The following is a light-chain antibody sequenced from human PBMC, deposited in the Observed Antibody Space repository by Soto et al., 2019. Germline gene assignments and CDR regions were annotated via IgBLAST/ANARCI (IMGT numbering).Light chain of an antibody. CDR3: SSYAGSNNFVV. CDR1: SSDVGGYKY. Sequence: QSALTQPPSASGSPGQSVTISCTGTSSDVGGYKYVSWYQQHPGKAPKLMIYEVSKRPSGVPDRFSGSKSGNTASLTVSGLQDEDEADYYCSSYAGSNNFVVFGGGTKLTVL. J-gene: IGLJ2*01. CDR2: EVS. V-gene: IGLV2-8*01.